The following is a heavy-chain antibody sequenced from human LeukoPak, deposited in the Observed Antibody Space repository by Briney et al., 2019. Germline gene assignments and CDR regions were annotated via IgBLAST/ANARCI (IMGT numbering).Heavy chain of an antibody. CDR3: ARHLYDSSGYYPL. Sequence: PGGSLRLSCAASGFTFTNYAMSWVRQAPGKGLEWVSVIYSGGSTYYADSVKGRFTISRDNSKNTLYLQMNSLRAEDTAVYYCARHLYDSSGYYPLWGQGTLVTVSS. D-gene: IGHD3-22*01. J-gene: IGHJ4*02. V-gene: IGHV3-66*04. CDR2: IYSGGST. CDR1: GFTFTNYA.